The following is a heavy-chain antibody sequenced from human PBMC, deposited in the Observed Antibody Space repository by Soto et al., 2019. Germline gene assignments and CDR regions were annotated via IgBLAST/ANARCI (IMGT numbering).Heavy chain of an antibody. J-gene: IGHJ5*02. Sequence: QVQLVESGGGVVQPGRSLRLSCAASGFTFSSYGMHWVRQAPGKGLEWVAVISYDGSNKYYADSVKGRFTISRDNSKNTLYLQMNSLRAEDTAVYYCAKDGRPASFDPWGQGTLVTVSS. CDR1: GFTFSSYG. V-gene: IGHV3-30*18. CDR3: AKDGRPASFDP. CDR2: ISYDGSNK.